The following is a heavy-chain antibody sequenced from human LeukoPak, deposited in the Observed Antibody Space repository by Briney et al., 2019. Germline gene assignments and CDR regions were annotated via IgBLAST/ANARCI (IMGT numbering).Heavy chain of an antibody. CDR2: INPNRGGT. CDR1: GYTFTGYY. CDR3: ARVRAFGGVIVMNY. Sequence: ASVKVSCKASGYTFTGYYMHWVRQAPGQGLEWMGWINPNRGGTNYAQKFQGRVTMTRDTSISTAYMELSRLRSEDTAVYYCARVRAFGGVIVMNYWGQGTLVTVSS. V-gene: IGHV1-2*02. J-gene: IGHJ4*02. D-gene: IGHD3-16*02.